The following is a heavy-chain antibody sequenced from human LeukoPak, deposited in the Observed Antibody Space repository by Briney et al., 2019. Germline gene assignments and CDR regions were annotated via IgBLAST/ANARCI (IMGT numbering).Heavy chain of an antibody. V-gene: IGHV1-2*02. J-gene: IGHJ5*02. CDR3: ARAGCSSSSCYFYNWFDP. CDR1: GYTFTGYF. D-gene: IGHD2-2*01. Sequence: ASVKVSCKASGYTFTGYFMHWVRQATGQGLEWMGWINPNSGGTNYAQIFQGRVTMTRDTSISTAYMELSRLTSDDTAVYYCARAGCSSSSCYFYNWFDPWGQGTPVTVSS. CDR2: INPNSGGT.